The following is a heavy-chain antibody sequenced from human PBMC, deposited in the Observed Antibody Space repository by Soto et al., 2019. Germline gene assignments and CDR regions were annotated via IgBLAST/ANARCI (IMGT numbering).Heavy chain of an antibody. D-gene: IGHD6-6*01. CDR1: GFTFSIYW. V-gene: IGHV3-7*01. CDR3: ARDEARPLGY. Sequence: PGGSLRLSCAASGFTFSIYWMSWFRQAPGKGLEWVANIKPDGSEKYYVDSVRGRFTISRDNVENSLNLQMNSLRAEDAALYYCARDEARPLGYWGQGTLVTVSS. J-gene: IGHJ4*02. CDR2: IKPDGSEK.